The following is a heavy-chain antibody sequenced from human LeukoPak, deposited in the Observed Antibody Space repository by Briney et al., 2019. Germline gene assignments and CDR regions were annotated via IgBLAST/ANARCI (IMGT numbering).Heavy chain of an antibody. CDR3: AKIPLTAGYSSGWSYYFDY. CDR1: GFTFSSYG. V-gene: IGHV3-30*02. CDR2: IRYDGSNK. Sequence: GGSLRLSCAASGFTFSSYGMHWVRQAPGKGLEWVAFIRYDGSNKYYADSVKGRFTISRDNSKNTLYLQMNSLRAEDTAVYYCAKIPLTAGYSSGWSYYFDYWGQGTLVTVSS. D-gene: IGHD6-19*01. J-gene: IGHJ4*02.